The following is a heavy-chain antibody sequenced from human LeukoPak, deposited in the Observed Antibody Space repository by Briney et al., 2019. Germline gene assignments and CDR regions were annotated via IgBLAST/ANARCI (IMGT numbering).Heavy chain of an antibody. J-gene: IGHJ4*02. CDR2: IGGSGSGA. V-gene: IGHV3-23*01. CDR1: GFAFNSYI. CDR3: AGVVTSFPYFDY. D-gene: IGHD3-3*01. Sequence: PGGSLRLSCAASGFAFNSYIMSWVRQAPGEGLEWVSSIGGSGSGAYYSDSVRGRFTISRDNSKNTLYLQMNSLRAEDTAVYYCAGVVTSFPYFDYWGQGTLVTVSS.